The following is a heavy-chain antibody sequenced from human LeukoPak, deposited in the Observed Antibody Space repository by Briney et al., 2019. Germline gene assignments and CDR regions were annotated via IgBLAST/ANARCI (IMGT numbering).Heavy chain of an antibody. Sequence: SETLSLTCAVYGGSFSGYYWSWIRQPPGKGLEWIGEINHSGSTNYNPSLKSRVTISVDTSKNQFSLKLSSVTAADTAVYYCANCHVPYCSSTSCYANAFDIWGQGTMVTVSS. CDR2: INHSGST. J-gene: IGHJ3*02. V-gene: IGHV4-34*01. D-gene: IGHD2-2*01. CDR1: GGSFSGYY. CDR3: ANCHVPYCSSTSCYANAFDI.